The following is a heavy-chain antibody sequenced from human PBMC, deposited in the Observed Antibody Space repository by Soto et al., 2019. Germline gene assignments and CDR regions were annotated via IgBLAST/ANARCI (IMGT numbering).Heavy chain of an antibody. J-gene: IGHJ4*02. CDR2: ISDTGSSH. D-gene: IGHD2-2*01. CDR3: AKDRGGDCPDNSCYFGADY. V-gene: IGHV3-30*18. CDR1: GFTFSSYG. Sequence: QAGGSLRLSCVGSGFTFSSYGMHWVRQPPGKGLECVAVISDTGSSHYYAASVEGRFTISRENSKNTLSLHMDRLRVEDTAVYYCAKDRGGDCPDNSCYFGADYWGQGTPVTVSS.